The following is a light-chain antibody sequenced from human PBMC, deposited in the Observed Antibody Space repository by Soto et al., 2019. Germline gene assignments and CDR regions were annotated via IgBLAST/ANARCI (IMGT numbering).Light chain of an antibody. Sequence: QSVLTQPASVFGSPGQSITISCTGTSSDVGGYNYVSWFQQHPGKAPKLMIYEVSYRPSGVSNRFSGSKSGNTASLTISGLQAEDEADYYCSSYTGSSTYVFGTGTKLTVL. CDR2: EVS. CDR1: SSDVGGYNY. CDR3: SSYTGSSTYV. V-gene: IGLV2-14*01. J-gene: IGLJ1*01.